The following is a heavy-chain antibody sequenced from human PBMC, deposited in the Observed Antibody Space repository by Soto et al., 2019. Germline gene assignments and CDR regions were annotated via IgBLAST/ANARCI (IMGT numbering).Heavy chain of an antibody. Sequence: PGGSLRLSCAASGFTFSSYWMSWVRQAPGKGLEWVANIKQDGSEKYYVDSVKGRFTISRDNAKNSLYLQMNSLRAEDTAVYYCAREKRTAAGYPGHQYGYYYGMDVWGQGTTVTVSS. V-gene: IGHV3-7*01. D-gene: IGHD6-13*01. J-gene: IGHJ6*02. CDR2: IKQDGSEK. CDR3: AREKRTAAGYPGHQYGYYYGMDV. CDR1: GFTFSSYW.